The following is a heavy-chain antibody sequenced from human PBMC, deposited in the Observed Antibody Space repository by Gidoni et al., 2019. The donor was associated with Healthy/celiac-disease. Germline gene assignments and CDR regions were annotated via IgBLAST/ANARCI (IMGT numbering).Heavy chain of an antibody. J-gene: IGHJ4*02. CDR2: ISGSGGST. Sequence: EVQLLESGGGLVQPGGSLRLSCAAPGFTCSSYAMSWVRQAPGKGLEWVSAISGSGGSTYYADSVKGRFTISRDNSKNTLYLQMNSLRAEDTAVYYCAKDRRQLWVKFDYWGQGTLVTVSS. CDR1: GFTCSSYA. V-gene: IGHV3-23*01. CDR3: AKDRRQLWVKFDY. D-gene: IGHD5-18*01.